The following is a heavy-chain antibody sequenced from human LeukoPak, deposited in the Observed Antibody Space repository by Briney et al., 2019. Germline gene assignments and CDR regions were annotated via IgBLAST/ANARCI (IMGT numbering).Heavy chain of an antibody. J-gene: IGHJ4*02. CDR3: AREGSSWYYFDY. CDR2: ISNRDKDT. V-gene: IGHV3-48*03. CDR1: GFSFSSFK. D-gene: IGHD6-13*01. Sequence: GGSLRLSCAASGFSFSSFKMTWVRQAPGKGLEWVSYISNRDKDTNYADSVKGRFTISRDNAKNSLYLQMNSLRAEDTAVYYCAREGSSWYYFDYWGQGTLVTVSS.